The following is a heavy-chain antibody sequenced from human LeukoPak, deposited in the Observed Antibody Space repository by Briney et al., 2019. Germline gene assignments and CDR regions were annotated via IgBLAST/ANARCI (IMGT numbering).Heavy chain of an antibody. CDR2: ISGSGGGT. CDR1: GFTLSSYA. Sequence: GGSLRLSCAASGFTLSSYAMNWVRQAPGKGLEWVSTISGSGGGTYYADSVKGQFTISRDNSKNTLYLQMSSLRAEDTAVYYCAKGPYSNSWYYFDYWGQGTLVTVSS. J-gene: IGHJ4*02. V-gene: IGHV3-23*01. CDR3: AKGPYSNSWYYFDY. D-gene: IGHD6-13*01.